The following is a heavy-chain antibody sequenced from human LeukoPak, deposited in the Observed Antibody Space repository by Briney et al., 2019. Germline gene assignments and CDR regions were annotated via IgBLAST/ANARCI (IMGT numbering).Heavy chain of an antibody. CDR2: IIPIFGTA. D-gene: IGHD3-22*01. Sequence: SVKVSCKASGGTFSSYAIGWVRQAPGQGLEWMGRIIPIFGTANCAQKFQGRVTITADKSTSTAYMELSSLRSEDTAVYYCARPSDSSGYYWPTGSFDIWGQGTMVTVSS. CDR1: GGTFSSYA. CDR3: ARPSDSSGYYWPTGSFDI. J-gene: IGHJ3*02. V-gene: IGHV1-69*06.